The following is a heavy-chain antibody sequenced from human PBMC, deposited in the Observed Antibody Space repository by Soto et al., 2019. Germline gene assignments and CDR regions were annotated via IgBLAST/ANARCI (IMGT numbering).Heavy chain of an antibody. Sequence: EVQLVESGGGLVQPGGSLRLSCAASGFTFSSFHMNWVRQAPGRGLEWVAYITSISDTIYYSDSVKGRFTISRDNGKNSLFLQMNSLRDEDTAVYYCARVVVVIPPGYYYAMDVWGQGTTVTVSS. V-gene: IGHV3-48*02. J-gene: IGHJ6*02. CDR1: GFTFSSFH. CDR3: ARVVVVIPPGYYYAMDV. D-gene: IGHD3-22*01. CDR2: ITSISDTI.